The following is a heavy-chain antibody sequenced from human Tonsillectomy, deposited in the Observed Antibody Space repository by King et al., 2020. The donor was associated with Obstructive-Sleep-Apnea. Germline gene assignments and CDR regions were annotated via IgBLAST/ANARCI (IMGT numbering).Heavy chain of an antibody. J-gene: IGHJ4*02. CDR3: ARDRGGYGSLYFFDY. V-gene: IGHV4-59*01. CDR2: ISHTGST. CDR1: GGSISDYY. Sequence: VQLQESGPGLVKPSETLSLNCTVSGGSISDYYWSWIRQPPGKGLEWIGYISHTGSTNYNPSLRSRVTIPIDTPKNPFSLKLRSVTAADTAVYYCARDRGGYGSLYFFDYWGRGALVTVSS. D-gene: IGHD5-18*01.